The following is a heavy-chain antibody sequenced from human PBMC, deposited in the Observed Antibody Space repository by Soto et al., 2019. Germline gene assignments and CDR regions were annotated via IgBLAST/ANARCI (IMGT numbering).Heavy chain of an antibody. V-gene: IGHV3-23*01. D-gene: IGHD6-13*01. CDR1: GFDFSNYA. CDR3: AKSFCSTSSCFFLWVDP. J-gene: IGHJ5*02. CDR2: ISGTGVPT. Sequence: EVQLLESGGGLVQPGGSLRLSCAASGFDFSNYAMSWVRQATGKGLECISLISGTGVPTLYAESVKGRFSVSRDNSEDTLFLGMNNLRVDATAMYYFAKSFCSTSSCFFLWVDPWGPGNLVTVSS.